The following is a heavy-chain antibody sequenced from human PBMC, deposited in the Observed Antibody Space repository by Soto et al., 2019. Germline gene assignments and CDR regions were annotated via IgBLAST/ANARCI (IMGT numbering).Heavy chain of an antibody. CDR2: ISYDGSNK. J-gene: IGHJ6*02. Sequence: GGSLRLSCAASGFTFSSYSMHRVRQAPGKGLEWVAVISYDGSNKYYADSVKGRFTISRDNSKNTLYLQMNSLRAEDTAVYYCAKDLAANVGPYYYYGMDVWGQGTTVTASS. CDR1: GFTFSSYS. V-gene: IGHV3-30*18. D-gene: IGHD2-15*01. CDR3: AKDLAANVGPYYYYGMDV.